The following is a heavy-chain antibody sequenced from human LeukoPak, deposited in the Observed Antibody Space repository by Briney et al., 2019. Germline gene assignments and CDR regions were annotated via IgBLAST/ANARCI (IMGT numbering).Heavy chain of an antibody. J-gene: IGHJ3*02. CDR2: IYYSGST. CDR3: ARASYGDKRDAFDI. V-gene: IGHV4-31*03. D-gene: IGHD4-17*01. CDR1: GGSISDAAYY. Sequence: PSETLSLTCTVSGGSISDAAYYWSWIRQHPGEGLKWIGYIYYSGSTSYNPSLKSRVTISVDTSKNQFSLKLTSVTAADTAVYYCARASYGDKRDAFDIWGQGTMVTVSS.